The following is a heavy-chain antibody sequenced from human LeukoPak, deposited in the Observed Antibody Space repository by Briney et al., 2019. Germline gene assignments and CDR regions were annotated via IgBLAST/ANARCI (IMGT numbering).Heavy chain of an antibody. D-gene: IGHD3-10*01. V-gene: IGHV4-30-4*01. Sequence: SQTLSLTCTVSGGSISSGDYYWSWIRQPPGKGLEWIGYIYYSGSTYYNPSLKSRVTISVDTSKNQFSLKLSSVTAADTAVYYCARESVKLLWSNIEGPHWGQGTLVTVSS. J-gene: IGHJ4*02. CDR2: IYYSGST. CDR3: ARESVKLLWSNIEGPH. CDR1: GGSISSGDYY.